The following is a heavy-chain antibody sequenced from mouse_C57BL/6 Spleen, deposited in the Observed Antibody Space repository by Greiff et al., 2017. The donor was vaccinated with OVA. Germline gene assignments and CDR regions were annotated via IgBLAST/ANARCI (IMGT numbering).Heavy chain of an antibody. V-gene: IGHV5-17*01. CDR3: ARNYYGSSYWYFDV. CDR2: ISSGSSTI. Sequence: EVQVVESGGGLVKPGGSLKLSCAASGFTFSDYGMHWVRQAPEKGLEWVAYISSGSSTIYYADTVKGRFTISRDNAKNTLFLQMTRLRSEDTAMYYCARNYYGSSYWYFDVWGTGTTVTVSS. D-gene: IGHD1-1*01. CDR1: GFTFSDYG. J-gene: IGHJ1*03.